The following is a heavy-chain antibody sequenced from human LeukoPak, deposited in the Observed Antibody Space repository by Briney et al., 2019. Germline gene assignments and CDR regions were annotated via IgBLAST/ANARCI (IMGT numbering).Heavy chain of an antibody. CDR3: AKVPPHDSSGYYYPYDAFDI. D-gene: IGHD3-22*01. V-gene: IGHV3-30*02. J-gene: IGHJ3*02. CDR2: IRYDGSNK. Sequence: PGGSLRLSCAASGFTFSSYGMHWLRQAPGKGLEGVAFIRYDGSNKYYADSVKGRFTISRDNSKNTLYLQMNSLRAEDTAVYYCAKVPPHDSSGYYYPYDAFDIWGQGTMVTVSS. CDR1: GFTFSSYG.